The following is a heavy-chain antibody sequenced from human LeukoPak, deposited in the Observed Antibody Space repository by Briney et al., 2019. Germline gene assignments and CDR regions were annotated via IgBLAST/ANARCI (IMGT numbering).Heavy chain of an antibody. CDR3: ARSWNYGYYYMDV. V-gene: IGHV3-48*03. Sequence: GGSLRLSCAASGFTFSSYEMNWVRQAPGKGLEWVSYISSSGSTIYYADSVKGRFTISRDNAKNSLYLQMNSLRAEDTAVYYCARSWNYGYYYMDVWGKGTTVTVSS. CDR1: GFTFSSYE. J-gene: IGHJ6*03. CDR2: ISSSGSTI. D-gene: IGHD1-7*01.